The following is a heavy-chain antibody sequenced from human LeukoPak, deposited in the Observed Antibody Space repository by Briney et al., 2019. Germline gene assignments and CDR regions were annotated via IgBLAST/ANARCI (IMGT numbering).Heavy chain of an antibody. J-gene: IGHJ3*02. CDR3: ARLIQMLSESAFDI. V-gene: IGHV4-39*07. CDR1: GGSIGSSTYY. Sequence: PSETLSLTCTVSGGSIGSSTYYWGWIRQPPGKGLEWIGSIYFSGSTYYNPSLKSRVTISVDTSKNQFSLKLSSVTAADTAVYYCARLIQMLSESAFDIWGQGTMVTVSS. CDR2: IYFSGST. D-gene: IGHD2-2*01.